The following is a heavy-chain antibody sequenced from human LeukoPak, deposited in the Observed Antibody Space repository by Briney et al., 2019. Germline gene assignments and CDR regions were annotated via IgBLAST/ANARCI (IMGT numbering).Heavy chain of an antibody. CDR1: GGSISSSSYY. Sequence: SETLSPTCTVSGGSISSSSYYWGWIRQPPGKGLEWIGSIYYSGSTYYNPSLKSRVTISVDTSKNQFSLKLSSVTAADTAVYYFARHPRVGGRYFAFDYWGQGTLVTVSS. J-gene: IGHJ4*02. CDR2: IYYSGST. V-gene: IGHV4-39*01. CDR3: ARHPRVGGRYFAFDY. D-gene: IGHD3-9*01.